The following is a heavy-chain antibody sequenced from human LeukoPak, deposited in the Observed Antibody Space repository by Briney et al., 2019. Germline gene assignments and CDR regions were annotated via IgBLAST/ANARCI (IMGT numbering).Heavy chain of an antibody. D-gene: IGHD6-19*01. J-gene: IGHJ4*02. Sequence: EASVKVSCKASGYTFTSYGISWVRQAPGQGLESMGWISAYNGNTNYAQKLQGRVTMTTDTSTSTACMELRSLRSDDTAVYYCARAVGGSGWYEGYWGQGTLVTVSS. CDR3: ARAVGGSGWYEGY. CDR2: ISAYNGNT. V-gene: IGHV1-18*01. CDR1: GYTFTSYG.